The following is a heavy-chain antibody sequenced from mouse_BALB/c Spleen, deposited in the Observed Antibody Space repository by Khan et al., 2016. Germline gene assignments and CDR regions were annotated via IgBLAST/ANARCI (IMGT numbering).Heavy chain of an antibody. CDR3: ARGAS. CDR1: GYTFSRYR. J-gene: IGHJ3*01. V-gene: IGHV1-9*01. Sequence: QVQLQQSGAELMKPGASVKISCKASGYTFSRYRIEWIKERPGHGLEWIGEILPGTDSTNYNDKFKGKAAFTAESSSSTAYIQLNSLTSEDSAVYYCARGASWGQGTLVTVSA. CDR2: ILPGTDST.